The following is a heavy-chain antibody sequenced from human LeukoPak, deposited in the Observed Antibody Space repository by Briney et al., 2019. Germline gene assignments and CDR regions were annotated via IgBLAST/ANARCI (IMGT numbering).Heavy chain of an antibody. Sequence: SVKVSCKASGGTFSSYAISWVRQAPGQGLEWMGGIIPIFGTANYAQKFQGRVTITTDESTSTAYMELSSLRSEDTAVYYCARGRRYGTYYYYYMDVWGKGTTVTVS. J-gene: IGHJ6*03. CDR2: IIPIFGTA. V-gene: IGHV1-69*05. CDR3: ARGRRYGTYYYYYMDV. CDR1: GGTFSSYA. D-gene: IGHD1-14*01.